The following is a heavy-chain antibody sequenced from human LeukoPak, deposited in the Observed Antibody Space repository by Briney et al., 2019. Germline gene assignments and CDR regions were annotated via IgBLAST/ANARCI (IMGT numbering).Heavy chain of an antibody. J-gene: IGHJ4*02. Sequence: GGSLRLSCAASGFTFNSYAMSWVRQAPGKGLEWVSAISGSGGSTYYADSVKGRFTISRDNSKNTLYLQMNSLKAEDTAVYYCAKHDSSGFHAPFDYWGQGTLVTVSS. D-gene: IGHD3-22*01. CDR3: AKHDSSGFHAPFDY. CDR2: ISGSGGST. V-gene: IGHV3-23*01. CDR1: GFTFNSYA.